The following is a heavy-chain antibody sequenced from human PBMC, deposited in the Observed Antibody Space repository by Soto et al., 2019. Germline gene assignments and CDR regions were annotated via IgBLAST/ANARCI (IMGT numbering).Heavy chain of an antibody. V-gene: IGHV1-18*04. D-gene: IGHD3-22*01. CDR2: ISAYNGNT. Sequence: QVQLVQSGAEVKKPGASVKVSCKASGYTFTSYGISWVRQAPGQGLEWMGWISAYNGNTNYAQKLQGRVTMTPDTSTSTAYMELRSLRSDDTAVYYCARVAYYYDSSGYYYGGFDYWGQGTLVTVSS. CDR3: ARVAYYYDSSGYYYGGFDY. CDR1: GYTFTSYG. J-gene: IGHJ4*02.